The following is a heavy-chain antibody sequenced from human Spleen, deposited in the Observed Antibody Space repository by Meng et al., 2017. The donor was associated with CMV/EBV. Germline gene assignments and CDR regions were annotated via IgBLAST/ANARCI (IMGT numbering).Heavy chain of an antibody. CDR2: ISWNSGNI. CDR1: GFTFDDYG. Sequence: SLKISCTASGFTFDDYGMHWVRQAPGKGLEWVSGISWNSGNIGYAEAVKGRFTISRDNAKNSLYLEMNSLRREDTAFYYCVKDITPRFMEWLFDYWGQGTLVTVSS. V-gene: IGHV3-9*01. CDR3: VKDITPRFMEWLFDY. J-gene: IGHJ4*02. D-gene: IGHD3-3*01.